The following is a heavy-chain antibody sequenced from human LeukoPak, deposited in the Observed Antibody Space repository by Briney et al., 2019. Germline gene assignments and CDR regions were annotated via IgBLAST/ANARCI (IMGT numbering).Heavy chain of an antibody. J-gene: IGHJ5*02. D-gene: IGHD6-13*01. Sequence: SETLSLTCTVSGGSISTYYWSWIRQSPGKAMEWIGYIYYSGSTNYNPSLKSRVTISVDTSKNQFSLKLRSVIAADTAVYYCARAGSSSWFGDWFDPWGQGTLVTVSS. CDR2: IYYSGST. CDR1: GGSISTYY. CDR3: ARAGSSSWFGDWFDP. V-gene: IGHV4-59*01.